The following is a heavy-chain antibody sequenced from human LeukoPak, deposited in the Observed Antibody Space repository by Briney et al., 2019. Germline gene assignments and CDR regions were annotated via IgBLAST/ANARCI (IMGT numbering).Heavy chain of an antibody. D-gene: IGHD5-18*01. J-gene: IGHJ4*02. CDR1: GLTYSSSW. CDR2: IKDDGSDK. V-gene: IGHV3-7*01. Sequence: GGSLRLSCVTSGLTYSSSWMTWARQAPGKGLEWVATIKDDGSDKYYVDSVKGRFSISRDNAKSSLYLQMDSLRLEDTAMYYCADLGYSDWGQGTLVTVSS. CDR3: ADLGYSD.